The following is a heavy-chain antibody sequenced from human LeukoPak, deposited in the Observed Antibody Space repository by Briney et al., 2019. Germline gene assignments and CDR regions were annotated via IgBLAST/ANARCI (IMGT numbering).Heavy chain of an antibody. CDR1: GYTFTSYD. V-gene: IGHV1-8*03. D-gene: IGHD3-3*01. CDR3: ARGPLITIFGVVITRYYYYYMDV. Sequence: ASVKVSCKASGYTFTSYDINWVRQATGQGLEWMGWMNPNSGNTGYAQKFQGRVTITRNTSISTAYMELSSLRSEDTAVYYCARGPLITIFGVVITRYYYYYMDVWGKGTTVTVSS. CDR2: MNPNSGNT. J-gene: IGHJ6*03.